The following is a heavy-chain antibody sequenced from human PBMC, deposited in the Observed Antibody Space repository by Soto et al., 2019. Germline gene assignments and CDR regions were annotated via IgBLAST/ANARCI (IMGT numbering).Heavy chain of an antibody. Sequence: SETLSLTCTVSGGSISSSSYYWGWIRQPPGKGLEWIGSIYYSGSTYYNPSLKSRVTISVDTSKNQFSLKLSSVTAADTAVYYCARHGSDGSRSYLSSLPYYMDVWGKGTTVTVSS. V-gene: IGHV4-39*01. D-gene: IGHD3-10*01. CDR3: ARHGSDGSRSYLSSLPYYMDV. J-gene: IGHJ6*03. CDR1: GGSISSSSYY. CDR2: IYYSGST.